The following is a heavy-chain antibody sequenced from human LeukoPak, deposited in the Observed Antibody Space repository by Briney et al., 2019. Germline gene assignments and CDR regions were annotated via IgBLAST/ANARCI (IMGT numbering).Heavy chain of an antibody. V-gene: IGHV3-23*01. CDR2: ISDSGDNT. CDR3: AKSRDGYNMYFFNY. Sequence: GGSLRLSCVASGFTFSRYAMSWVRQAPGKGLEWVSGISDSGDNTYYADSVKGRFTISRDNSKNTLDLQMNSLRAEDTAVYYCAKSRDGYNMYFFNYWSQGTLVTVSS. J-gene: IGHJ4*02. CDR1: GFTFSRYA. D-gene: IGHD5-24*01.